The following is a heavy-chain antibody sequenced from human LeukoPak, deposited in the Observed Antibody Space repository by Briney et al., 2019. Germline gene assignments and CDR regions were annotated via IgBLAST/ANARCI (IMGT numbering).Heavy chain of an antibody. Sequence: KQGGSLRLSCAASGFSFMNAWMIWVRQAPGKGLEWVGRIKSNADGGTPDYAAPARGRFTISRDDSKNTLYLQMNSLKTEDTAVYYCTTFYHEYSPYWGRGTLVTVSS. CDR1: GFSFMNAW. D-gene: IGHD2/OR15-2a*01. CDR3: TTFYHEYSPY. CDR2: IKSNADGGTP. V-gene: IGHV3-15*01. J-gene: IGHJ4*02.